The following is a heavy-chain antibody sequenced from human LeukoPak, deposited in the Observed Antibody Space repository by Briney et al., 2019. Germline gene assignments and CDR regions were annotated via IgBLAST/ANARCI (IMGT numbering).Heavy chain of an antibody. CDR1: GFIVSSTC. CDR3: AKMDSDYYIDF. CDR2: INSGGTT. D-gene: IGHD3/OR15-3a*01. Sequence: GGSLRLSCAASGFIVSSTCMNWVRQAPGKGLEWISVINSGGTTYYADSVKGRSTISRDDSNNMLFLQMNSLRAEDTALYYCAKMDSDYYIDFWGQGTLVTVSS. J-gene: IGHJ4*02. V-gene: IGHV3-53*01.